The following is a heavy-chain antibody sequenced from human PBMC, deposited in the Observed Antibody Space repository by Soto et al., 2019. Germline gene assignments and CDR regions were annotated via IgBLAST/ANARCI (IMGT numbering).Heavy chain of an antibody. Sequence: PSETLSLTCSVTGGSISTYYWSWIRQPPGKGLEWIGYIYHSGNTNYNPSLKSRVTIFVDTSKNQFSLELTSVTAADTAVYYCAREGGGGTIAFDYCGQGTPVTVYS. J-gene: IGHJ4*02. V-gene: IGHV4-59*01. D-gene: IGHD2-21*01. CDR1: GGSISTYY. CDR2: IYHSGNT. CDR3: AREGGGGTIAFDY.